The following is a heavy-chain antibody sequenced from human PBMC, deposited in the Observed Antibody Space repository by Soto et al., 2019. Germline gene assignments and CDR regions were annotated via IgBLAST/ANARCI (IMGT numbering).Heavy chain of an antibody. CDR1: GYTFTSYG. D-gene: IGHD6-19*01. CDR3: ARRLQWLAAFDI. V-gene: IGHV1-69*13. CDR2: IIPTIGTA. J-gene: IGHJ3*02. Sequence: SVKVSCKASGYTFTSYGISWVRQAPEQGLEWMGGIIPTIGTANYAQKFQGRLTITADESTSTAYMELSSLRSEDTAVYYCARRLQWLAAFDIWGQGTMVPVS.